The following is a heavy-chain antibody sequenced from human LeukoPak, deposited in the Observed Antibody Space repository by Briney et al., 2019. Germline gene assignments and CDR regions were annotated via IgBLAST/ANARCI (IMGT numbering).Heavy chain of an antibody. V-gene: IGHV5-51*01. CDR2: ISPGDSDT. J-gene: IGHJ3*02. D-gene: IGHD1-14*01. Sequence: GESLKISCKGSGYSFTSYWIGWVRQMPGKGLEWMGNISPGDSDTRYIPSFQGQFTISADKSITTAYLQWSSLTASDTATYYCAKMGPGALTADAFDIWGQGTTVTVSS. CDR1: GYSFTSYW. CDR3: AKMGPGALTADAFDI.